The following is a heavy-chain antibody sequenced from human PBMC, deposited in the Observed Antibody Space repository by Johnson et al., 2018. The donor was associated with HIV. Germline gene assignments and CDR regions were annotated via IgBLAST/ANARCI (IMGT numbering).Heavy chain of an antibody. CDR2: ITSTGITV. Sequence: QVQLVESGGGLVKPGGSLRLSCAASGFTFSDYYMSWIRQAPGTGLEWVSYITSTGITVYYAASVKGRFTISRDNAKNSVYLQMNSLEAEDTAVYYCARAPEVRGVDAFDVWGQGTVVTVSS. V-gene: IGHV3-11*04. CDR3: ARAPEVRGVDAFDV. D-gene: IGHD3-10*01. CDR1: GFTFSDYY. J-gene: IGHJ3*01.